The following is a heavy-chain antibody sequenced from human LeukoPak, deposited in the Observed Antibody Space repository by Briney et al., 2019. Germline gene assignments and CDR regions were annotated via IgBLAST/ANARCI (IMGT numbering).Heavy chain of an antibody. J-gene: IGHJ6*02. Sequence: GGSRRLSCPASGVTHSDYAMAWVRRAPGEGLKWVSSISNTGGSTFYADSVKGRFTISRDKPKNKMYLQMNSLRHNDTATYYCAKAGGADKYGMDVWGQGTTVIVSS. V-gene: IGHV3-23*01. D-gene: IGHD2-15*01. CDR3: AKAGGADKYGMDV. CDR2: ISNTGGST. CDR1: GVTHSDYA.